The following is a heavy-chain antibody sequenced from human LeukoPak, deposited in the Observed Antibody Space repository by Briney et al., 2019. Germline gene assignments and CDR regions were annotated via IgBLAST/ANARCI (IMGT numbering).Heavy chain of an antibody. D-gene: IGHD3-22*01. CDR2: IYYGGSA. Sequence: SETLSLTCTVSGGSISSSSYYWGWIRQPPGKGLEWIGSIYYGGSAYYNPSLKSRVTISVDTSKNQFSLKLSSVTAADTAVYYCARAGLDYYDSSGSFDYWGQGTLVTVSS. CDR3: ARAGLDYYDSSGSFDY. J-gene: IGHJ4*02. V-gene: IGHV4-39*01. CDR1: GGSISSSSYY.